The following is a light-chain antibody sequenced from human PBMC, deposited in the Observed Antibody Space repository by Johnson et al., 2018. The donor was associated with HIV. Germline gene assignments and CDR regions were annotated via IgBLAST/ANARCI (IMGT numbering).Light chain of an antibody. V-gene: IGLV1-51*01. CDR3: EPWDSSLSGV. J-gene: IGLJ1*01. CDR2: DND. Sequence: QSVLTQPPSLSAAPGQKVTISCSGSSSDIGNNYVSWYQHLPGTAPKLLIYDNDKRPSGIPDRFSGSKSGTSATLGIAGLQTGDEADYYFEPWDSSLSGVFGTGTKVTVL. CDR1: SSDIGNNY.